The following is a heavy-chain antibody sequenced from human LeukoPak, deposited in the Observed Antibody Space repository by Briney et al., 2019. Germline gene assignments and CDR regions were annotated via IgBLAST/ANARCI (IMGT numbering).Heavy chain of an antibody. CDR1: GYSISSGYY. CDR2: IYHSGST. Sequence: SETLSLTCAVSGYSISSGYYWGWIRQPPGKGLEWIGSIYHSGSTYYNPSLKSRVTISVDTSKNQFSLKLSSVTAADTAVYYCARVFQGGYADYRGQGTLVTVSS. V-gene: IGHV4-38-2*01. D-gene: IGHD5-12*01. J-gene: IGHJ4*02. CDR3: ARVFQGGYADY.